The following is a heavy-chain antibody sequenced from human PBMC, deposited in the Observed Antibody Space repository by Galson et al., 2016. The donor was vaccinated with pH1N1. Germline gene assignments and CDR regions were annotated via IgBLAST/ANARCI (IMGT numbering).Heavy chain of an antibody. CDR2: ISANNGNT. CDR3: ARWRYSTSWSDFDY. Sequence: SVKVSCKASGYTFTTYGVTWVRQAPGQGLEWMGWISANNGNTNYAQKFQGRVTMTTDTSTSTAYMELRSLRSDDTAVYYCARWRYSTSWSDFDYWGQGTLVTVSP. CDR1: GYTFTTYG. D-gene: IGHD6-13*01. V-gene: IGHV1-18*01. J-gene: IGHJ4*02.